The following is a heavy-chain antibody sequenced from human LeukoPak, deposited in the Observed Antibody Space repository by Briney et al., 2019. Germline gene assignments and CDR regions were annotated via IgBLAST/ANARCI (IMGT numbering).Heavy chain of an antibody. D-gene: IGHD3-16*01. J-gene: IGHJ5*02. CDR3: ARAPPGVWVPRGEYNWFDP. V-gene: IGHV1-2*02. Sequence: ASVKVSCKASGYTFTGYYMHWVRQAPGQGLEWMGWINPNSGGTNYAQKFQGRVTMTRDTSISTAYMELSRLRSDDTAVYYCARAPPGVWVPRGEYNWFDPWGQGTLVTVSS. CDR1: GYTFTGYY. CDR2: INPNSGGT.